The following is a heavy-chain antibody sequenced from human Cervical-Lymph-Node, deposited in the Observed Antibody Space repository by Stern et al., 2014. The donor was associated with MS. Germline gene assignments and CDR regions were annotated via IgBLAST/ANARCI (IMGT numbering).Heavy chain of an antibody. CDR3: AHARRLGKYHSPYYFDY. Sequence: QVTLKESGPTLVKPTQTLTLTCTFSGFSLSTDGVAVGWIRQPPGKALEWLALPYWDDDERYSPSLKSRFTMTKDTSKNQVVLTMTNMDPVDTATYFCAHARRLGKYHSPYYFDYWGQGTLVTVSS. CDR1: GFSLSTDGVA. D-gene: IGHD6-6*01. CDR2: PYWDDDE. J-gene: IGHJ4*02. V-gene: IGHV2-5*02.